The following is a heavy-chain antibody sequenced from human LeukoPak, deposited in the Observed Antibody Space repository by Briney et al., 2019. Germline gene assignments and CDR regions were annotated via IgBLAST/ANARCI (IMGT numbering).Heavy chain of an antibody. CDR3: ARDFCTGCNYYFYGMDV. CDR1: GFALDDYV. V-gene: IGHV3-9*01. CDR2: ISRDSASI. D-gene: IGHD2-2*01. J-gene: IGHJ6*02. Sequence: SLRLSCTASGFALDDYVMHWVRQTPGGGLEWVSGISRDSASIGYADSVKGRFTISRDNDKNSLYLQMNSLTTEDTALYYCARDFCTGCNYYFYGMDVWGRGTTVTVSS.